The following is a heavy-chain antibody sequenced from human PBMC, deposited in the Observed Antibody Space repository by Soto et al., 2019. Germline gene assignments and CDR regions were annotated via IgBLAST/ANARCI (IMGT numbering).Heavy chain of an antibody. CDR2: INAGNGNT. V-gene: IGHV1-3*01. J-gene: IGHJ3*02. Sequence: ASVKVSCKASGYTFTSYAMHWVRQAPGQRLEWMGWINAGNGNTKYSQKFQGRVTITRDTSASTAYMELSSLRSEDTAVYYCARDRWVYGDYFDAFDIWGQGTMVTVSS. CDR1: GYTFTSYA. D-gene: IGHD4-17*01. CDR3: ARDRWVYGDYFDAFDI.